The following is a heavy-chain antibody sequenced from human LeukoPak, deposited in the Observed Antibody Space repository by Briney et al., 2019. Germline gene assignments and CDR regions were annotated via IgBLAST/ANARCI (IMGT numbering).Heavy chain of an antibody. CDR1: EFTFRSYA. CDR3: ATQASARRVQRRGAFDI. Sequence: GGSLRLSCAASEFTFRSYAMSWVRQAPGKGLEWVSSISSSSSYIYYADSVKGRFTISRDNAKNSLYLQMNSLRAEDTAVYYCATQASARRVQRRGAFDIWGQGTMVTVSS. J-gene: IGHJ3*02. CDR2: ISSSSSYI. D-gene: IGHD2-2*01. V-gene: IGHV3-21*01.